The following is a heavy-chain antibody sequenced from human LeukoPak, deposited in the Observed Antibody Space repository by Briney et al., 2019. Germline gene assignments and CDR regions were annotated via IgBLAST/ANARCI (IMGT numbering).Heavy chain of an antibody. J-gene: IGHJ4*02. CDR2: IYYSGST. CDR3: ARVGRGSSAVDY. Sequence: SETLSLTCTVSGGSISSSSYYWGWIRQPPGKGLEWIGSIYYSGSTYYNPSLKSRVTISVDTSKNQFSLKLSSVTAADTAVYYCARVGRGSSAVDYWGQGTLVTVSS. D-gene: IGHD6-19*01. CDR1: GGSISSSSYY. V-gene: IGHV4-39*07.